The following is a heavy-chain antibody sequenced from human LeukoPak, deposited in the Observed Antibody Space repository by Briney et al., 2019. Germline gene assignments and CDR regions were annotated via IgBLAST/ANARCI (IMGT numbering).Heavy chain of an antibody. CDR2: AGWAGGTT. D-gene: IGHD3-10*02. J-gene: IGHJ4*02. CDR1: GFNFDRYT. CDR3: AKELDTMFFDY. Sequence: GGCLRLSCATSGFNFDRYTIHWVRQAPGKGLEWVSLAGWAGGTTFYSDSVRGRFTISRDSGRKSVYLQMNSLTTDDTAFYFCAKELDTMFFDYWGQGALVTVSS. V-gene: IGHV3-43*01.